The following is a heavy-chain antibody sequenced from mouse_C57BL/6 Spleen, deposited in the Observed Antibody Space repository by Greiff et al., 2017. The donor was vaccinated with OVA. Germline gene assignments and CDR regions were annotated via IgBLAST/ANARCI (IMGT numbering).Heavy chain of an antibody. CDR2: INPNYGTT. CDR1: GYSFTDYN. V-gene: IGHV1-39*01. CDR3: ARGGNYGTDWYFDV. Sequence: EVQLQQSGPELVKPGASVKISCKASGYSFTDYNMNWVKQSNGKSLEWIGVINPNYGTTSYNQKFKGKATLTVDQSSSTAYMQLNSLTSDDSAVYYCARGGNYGTDWYFDVWGTGTTVTVSS. J-gene: IGHJ1*03. D-gene: IGHD2-1*01.